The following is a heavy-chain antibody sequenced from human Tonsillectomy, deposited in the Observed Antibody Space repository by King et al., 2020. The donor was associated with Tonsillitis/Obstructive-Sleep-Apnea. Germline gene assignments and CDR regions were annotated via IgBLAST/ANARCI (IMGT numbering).Heavy chain of an antibody. D-gene: IGHD6-13*01. J-gene: IGHJ4*02. CDR2: ITTYNGNT. Sequence: QLVQSGAEVKMPGASVKVSCKTSGYTFINYGITWVRQAPGQGLEWMGWITTYNGNTNYAQKLQGRVTMTTDTSTSTAYMELRSLRSDDTAVYYCAGSISSSRYFQPFNYWGQGTLVTVSS. CDR1: GYTFINYG. V-gene: IGHV1-18*01. CDR3: AGSISSSRYFQPFNY.